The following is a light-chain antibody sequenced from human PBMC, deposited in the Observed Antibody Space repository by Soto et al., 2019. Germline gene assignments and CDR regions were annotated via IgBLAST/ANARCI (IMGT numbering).Light chain of an antibody. CDR2: WAS. Sequence: DIVMTQSPDSLAVSLGERATINCKSSQSVLYSSNNKNYLAWYQQKRGQTPKLLIYWASTRESGVPDRCSGRGPEGDFTLTISSLQAEDVAVYYCQQYYSTPPTFGGWTKVEIK. J-gene: IGKJ4*01. V-gene: IGKV4-1*01. CDR3: QQYYSTPPT. CDR1: QSVLYSSNNKNY.